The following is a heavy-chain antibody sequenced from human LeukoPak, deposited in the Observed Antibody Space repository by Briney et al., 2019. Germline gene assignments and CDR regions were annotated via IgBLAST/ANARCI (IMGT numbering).Heavy chain of an antibody. D-gene: IGHD3-22*01. CDR2: INSDGSST. CDR3: ARDLPYYYDSSGYYQFDY. J-gene: IGHJ4*02. CDR1: GFTFSDYS. Sequence: PGRSLRLSCAASGFTFSDYSMNWVRQATGKGLVWVSRINSDGSSTSYADSVKGRFTISRDNAKNTLYLQMNSLRAEDTAVYYCARDLPYYYDSSGYYQFDYWGQGTLVTVSS. V-gene: IGHV3-74*01.